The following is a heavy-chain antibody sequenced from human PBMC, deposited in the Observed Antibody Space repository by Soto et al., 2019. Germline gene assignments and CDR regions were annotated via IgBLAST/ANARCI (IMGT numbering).Heavy chain of an antibody. D-gene: IGHD2-2*01. J-gene: IGHJ5*02. CDR2: IYPGDSDT. CDR1: GYAFTSYW. CDR3: ARGYCTTTICDPWFDP. V-gene: IGHV5-51*01. Sequence: GESLKISCTAFGYAFTSYWIAWVRQTPGKGLEWMGIIYPGDSDTRYSPSFQGQVTISADKSVTTAYLQWTSLKASDTAMYYCARGYCTTTICDPWFDPWGQGTLVTVSS.